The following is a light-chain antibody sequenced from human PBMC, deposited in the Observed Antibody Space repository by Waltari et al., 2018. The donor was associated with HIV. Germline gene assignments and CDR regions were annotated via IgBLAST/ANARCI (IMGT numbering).Light chain of an antibody. V-gene: IGLV1-40*01. J-gene: IGLJ3*02. CDR2: GNS. Sequence: QSVLTQPPSVSGAPGPRVTISCTGSRPTLGASYALHWYQQLPGTAPKLLIYGNSNRPSGVPDRFSGSKSGTSASLAITGLQAEDEADYYCQSYDSSLSEGVFGGGTKLTVL. CDR1: RPTLGASYA. CDR3: QSYDSSLSEGV.